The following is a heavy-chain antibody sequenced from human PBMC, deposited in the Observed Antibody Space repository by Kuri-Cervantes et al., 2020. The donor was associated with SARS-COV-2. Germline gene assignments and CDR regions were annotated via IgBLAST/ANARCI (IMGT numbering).Heavy chain of an antibody. J-gene: IGHJ4*02. CDR2: ISGYGDIT. V-gene: IGHV3-23*01. CDR1: GFTFSSSA. D-gene: IGHD1-26*01. CDR3: AKDGSTSGSYAY. Sequence: GESLKISCAASGFTFSSSAMSWVRQAPGKGLEWVSAISGYGDITHYADSVKGRFTISRDNSKNTLYLQMNGLRAEDTAVYYCAKDGSTSGSYAYWGQGTLVTVSS.